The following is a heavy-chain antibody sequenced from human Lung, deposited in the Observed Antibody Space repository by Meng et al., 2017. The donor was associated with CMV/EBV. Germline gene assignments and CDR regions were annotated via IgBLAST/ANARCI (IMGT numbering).Heavy chain of an antibody. V-gene: IGHV3-30*14. J-gene: IGHJ6*02. CDR2: LSYDGSQR. D-gene: IGHD2-2*01. Sequence: GESLKISCLASRLTHFKSYSMHWVRQAPGKGLEWVAILSYDGSQRYYTDSVKGRFTISRDNSMDTMYLQMNSLRPEDTAVYYCARAAFCSSSTCWYGMDVWGQGTXVTVSS. CDR3: ARAAFCSSSTCWYGMDV. CDR1: RLTHFKSYS.